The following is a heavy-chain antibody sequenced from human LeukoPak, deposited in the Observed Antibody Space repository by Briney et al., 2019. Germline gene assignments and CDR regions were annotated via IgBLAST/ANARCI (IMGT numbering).Heavy chain of an antibody. V-gene: IGHV3-20*04. CDR3: ARVHKYYDFWSGYYVANYFDY. D-gene: IGHD3-3*01. CDR2: INWNGGST. J-gene: IGHJ4*02. CDR1: GFTFSSYG. Sequence: PGGSLRLSCAASGFTFSSYGMHWVRQAPGKGLEWVSGINWNGGSTGYADSVKGRFTISRDNAKNSLYLQMNSLRAEDTALYYCARVHKYYDFWSGYYVANYFDYWGQGTLVTVSS.